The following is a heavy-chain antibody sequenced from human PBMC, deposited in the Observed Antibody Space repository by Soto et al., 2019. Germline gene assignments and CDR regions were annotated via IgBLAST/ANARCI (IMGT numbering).Heavy chain of an antibody. D-gene: IGHD5-18*01. Sequence: GGSLRLSCTASGFTFGDYAMSWFRQAPGKGLEWVGFIRSKAYGGTTEYAASVKGRFTISRDDSKSIAYLQMNSLKTEDTAVYYCNRGSLDGVYSYGPNPYYYYGMDVWGQGTTVTVSS. V-gene: IGHV3-49*03. J-gene: IGHJ6*02. CDR2: IRSKAYGGTT. CDR1: GFTFGDYA. CDR3: NRGSLDGVYSYGPNPYYYYGMDV.